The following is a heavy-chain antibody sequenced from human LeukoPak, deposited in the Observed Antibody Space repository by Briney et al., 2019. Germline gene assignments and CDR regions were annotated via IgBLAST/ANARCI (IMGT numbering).Heavy chain of an antibody. CDR3: AKAHRGGATTYFDY. CDR1: GYTFTSYA. Sequence: ASVKVSCKASGYTFTSYAMHWVRQAPGQRLEWMGWINAGNGNTKYSQEFQGRVTITRDTSASTAYMELSSLRAEDTAVYYCAKAHRGGATTYFDYWGQGTLVTVSS. V-gene: IGHV1-3*03. D-gene: IGHD1-26*01. CDR2: INAGNGNT. J-gene: IGHJ4*02.